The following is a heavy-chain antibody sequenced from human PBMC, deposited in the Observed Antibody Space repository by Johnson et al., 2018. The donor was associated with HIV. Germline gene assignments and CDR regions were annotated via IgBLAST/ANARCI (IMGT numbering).Heavy chain of an antibody. Sequence: MLLVESGGGLVQPGGSLRLSCAASGFTVRSNYMSWVRQAPGKGLEWVPLIYSGGSTYYADPVKGRFTISGDNSKNTLYLQMNSLRAEDTAVYYCARMTTTVSHHDAFDIRGQGTMVTVSS. J-gene: IGHJ3*02. V-gene: IGHV3-66*01. CDR1: GFTVRSNY. CDR3: ARMTTTVSHHDAFDI. CDR2: IYSGGST. D-gene: IGHD4-17*01.